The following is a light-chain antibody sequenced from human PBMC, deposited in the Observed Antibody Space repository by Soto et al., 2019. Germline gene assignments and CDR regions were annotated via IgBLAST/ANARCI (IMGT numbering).Light chain of an antibody. CDR3: QVWDSGSAHVL. Sequence: SYELTQPPSVSVAPGETARISCGGNHIGGKGVHWYQQKPGQAPVLVIYSDTDLPPVIPERFSGSNSANMATLTISRVEAGDEADYYCQVWDSGSAHVLFGGGTKLTVL. CDR2: SDT. V-gene: IGLV3-21*01. CDR1: HIGGKG. J-gene: IGLJ2*01.